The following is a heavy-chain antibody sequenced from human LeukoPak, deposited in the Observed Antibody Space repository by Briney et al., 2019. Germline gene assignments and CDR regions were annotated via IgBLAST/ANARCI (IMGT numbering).Heavy chain of an antibody. CDR3: ATSISVAENAFDI. Sequence: GGSLRLSCAASGFTFSSYAMDWVRQAPGKGLAWVASISYDGTNKYYADSVKGRFTTSRDDSKNTLYLQMNSLRTEDTAVYYCATSISVAENAFDIWGQGTMVTVS. CDR1: GFTFSSYA. V-gene: IGHV3-30*04. CDR2: ISYDGTNK. D-gene: IGHD6-19*01. J-gene: IGHJ3*02.